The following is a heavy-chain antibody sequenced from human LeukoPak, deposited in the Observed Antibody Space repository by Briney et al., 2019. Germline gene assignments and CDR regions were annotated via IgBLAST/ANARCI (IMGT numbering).Heavy chain of an antibody. V-gene: IGHV4-34*01. Sequence: SETLSLTCAVYGGSFSGYYWSWIRQPPGKGLEWIGEINHSGSTNYNPSLKSRVTISVDTSKSQFSLKLSSVTAADTAVYYCATSGWYLLPGVYWGQGTLVTVSS. D-gene: IGHD6-19*01. CDR3: ATSGWYLLPGVY. CDR1: GGSFSGYY. CDR2: INHSGST. J-gene: IGHJ4*02.